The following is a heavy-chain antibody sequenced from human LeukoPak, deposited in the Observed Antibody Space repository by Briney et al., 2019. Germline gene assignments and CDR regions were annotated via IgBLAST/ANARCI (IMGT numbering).Heavy chain of an antibody. V-gene: IGHV6-1*01. Sequence: QTLSLTCAISGDSVSSNSVTWNWIRQSPSRGLEWPGRTYYRSTWYNDYAVSVRGRITVNPDTSKNQFSLHLNSVTPEDTAVYYCSRRLTQYDCFDPWGQGILVTVSS. CDR1: GDSVSSNSVT. CDR2: TYYRSTWYN. D-gene: IGHD2-2*01. J-gene: IGHJ5*02. CDR3: SRRLTQYDCFDP.